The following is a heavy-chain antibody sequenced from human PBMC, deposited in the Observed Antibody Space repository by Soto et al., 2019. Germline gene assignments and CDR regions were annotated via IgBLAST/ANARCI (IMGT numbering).Heavy chain of an antibody. CDR3: ARVPYDSSGYYPDN. CDR2: IYYSGST. CDR1: GGSVSSGSYY. V-gene: IGHV4-61*01. D-gene: IGHD3-22*01. J-gene: IGHJ4*02. Sequence: PSETLCLSCTVSGGSVSSGSYYWSWIRQPPGKGLEWIGYIYYSGSTNYNPSLKSRVTISVDTSKNQFSLKLSSVTAADTAVYYCARVPYDSSGYYPDNWGEGTLVTVSS.